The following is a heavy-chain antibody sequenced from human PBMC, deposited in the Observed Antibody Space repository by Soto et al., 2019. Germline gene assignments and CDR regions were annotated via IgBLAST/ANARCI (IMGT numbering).Heavy chain of an antibody. V-gene: IGHV1-8*01. CDR1: GYTFTSYD. CDR3: ASRTYYYGSGSSGGIDY. J-gene: IGHJ4*02. D-gene: IGHD3-10*01. CDR2: MNPNSGNT. Sequence: ASVKVSCKASGYTFTSYDINWVRQATGQGLEWMGWMNPNSGNTGYAQKFQGRVTMSRNTSISTAYMELSSLRSEDTAVYYCASRTYYYGSGSSGGIDYWGQGTLVTVSP.